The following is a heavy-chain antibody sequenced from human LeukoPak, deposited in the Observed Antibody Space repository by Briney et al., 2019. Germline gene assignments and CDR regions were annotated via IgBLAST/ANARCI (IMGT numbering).Heavy chain of an antibody. D-gene: IGHD1-7*01. Sequence: AESLKISCKGSGYSFTSYWIGCVRQMPGKGLEGLGIIYPGDSDTRYSASFQGQVTISADNSIRTPYLQWNGLKASDTALYYCARPGSWNYAFEYWGQGTLVTVSS. CDR1: GYSFTSYW. V-gene: IGHV5-51*01. CDR2: IYPGDSDT. J-gene: IGHJ4*02. CDR3: ARPGSWNYAFEY.